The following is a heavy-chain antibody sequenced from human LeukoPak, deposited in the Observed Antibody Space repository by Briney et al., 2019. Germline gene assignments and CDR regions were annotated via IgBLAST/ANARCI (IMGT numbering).Heavy chain of an antibody. V-gene: IGHV2-70*11. CDR2: IDGDDDK. CDR1: GGSFSGYY. CDR3: AREDSSKWDFDY. D-gene: IGHD1-26*01. Sequence: TLSLTCAVYGGSFSGYYWNWIRQPPGKALEWLARIDGDDDKYYNTSLKTRLTISKDTSKNQVVLTMTNMDPVDTATYYCAREDSSKWDFDYWGQGTLVTVSS. J-gene: IGHJ4*02.